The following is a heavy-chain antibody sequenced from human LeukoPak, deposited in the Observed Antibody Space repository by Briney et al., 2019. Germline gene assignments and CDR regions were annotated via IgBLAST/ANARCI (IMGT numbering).Heavy chain of an antibody. J-gene: IGHJ6*02. CDR1: GFTFSSYS. CDR2: ISSSSSYI. Sequence: GGSLRLSCAASGFTFSSYSMNWVRQAPGKGLEWVSSISSSSSYIYYADSVKGRFTISRDNAKNSLYLQMNSLRAEDTAVYYCARDRLPVAGTWGYYYYYGMDVWGQETTVTVSS. V-gene: IGHV3-21*01. D-gene: IGHD6-19*01. CDR3: ARDRLPVAGTWGYYYYYGMDV.